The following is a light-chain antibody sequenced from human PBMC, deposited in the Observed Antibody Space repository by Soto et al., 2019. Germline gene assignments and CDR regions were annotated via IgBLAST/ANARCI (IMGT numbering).Light chain of an antibody. CDR1: QGISSF. J-gene: IGKJ5*01. V-gene: IGKV1-9*01. CDR3: QQLNSYPIT. CDR2: AAS. Sequence: DIQLTQSPSSPSSSVGDSVTITWGASQGISSFLAWYQQKPGKAPKLLIYAASTLQSGVPSRFSGSGSGTDFTLTISSLKTEDCATYVGQQLNSYPITFGQGTRLEIK.